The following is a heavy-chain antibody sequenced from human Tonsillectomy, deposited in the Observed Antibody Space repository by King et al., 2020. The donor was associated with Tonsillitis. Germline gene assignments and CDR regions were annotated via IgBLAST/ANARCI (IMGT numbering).Heavy chain of an antibody. CDR1: GYGFTNYW. Sequence: QLVQSGAEVKKPGESLKISCKGSGYGFTNYWIGWVRQMPGKGLEWMGIIYRGDSDTRYSPSFQGQVTISADKSISTAYLQWSSLKASDTAMYSWARRGGGSLDGFDIWGQGTMVTVSS. CDR2: IYRGDSDT. D-gene: IGHD1-26*01. CDR3: ARRGGGSLDGFDI. V-gene: IGHV5-51*03. J-gene: IGHJ3*02.